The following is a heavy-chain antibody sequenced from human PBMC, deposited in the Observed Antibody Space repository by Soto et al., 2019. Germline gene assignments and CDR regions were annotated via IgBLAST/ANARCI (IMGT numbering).Heavy chain of an antibody. V-gene: IGHV3-33*01. J-gene: IGHJ4*02. Sequence: QVQLVESGGGVVQPGRSLRLSCAASGFTFSSYGMHWVRQAPGKGLEWVAVIWYDGSNKYYADSVKGRFTISRDNSKNTLYLQMNSLRAEDTAVYYCARGWWFGELFPPFFDYWGQGTLVTVSS. CDR2: IWYDGSNK. CDR1: GFTFSSYG. CDR3: ARGWWFGELFPPFFDY. D-gene: IGHD3-10*01.